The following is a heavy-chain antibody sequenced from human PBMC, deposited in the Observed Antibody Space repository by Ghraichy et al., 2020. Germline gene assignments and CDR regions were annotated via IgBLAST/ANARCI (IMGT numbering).Heavy chain of an antibody. Sequence: GGSLRLSCAASGFTFSNYAMSWVRQAPGKGLEWVASISGSGGSTYYADSVKGRFTISRDNFKNTVDVEMNSLTAEDSAVYYCAEGPYYYHRSVYYWGGLDIWGQGTKVTVSS. CDR1: GFTFSNYA. D-gene: IGHD3-22*01. CDR3: AEGPYYYHRSVYYWGGLDI. J-gene: IGHJ3*02. CDR2: ISGSGGST. V-gene: IGHV3-23*01.